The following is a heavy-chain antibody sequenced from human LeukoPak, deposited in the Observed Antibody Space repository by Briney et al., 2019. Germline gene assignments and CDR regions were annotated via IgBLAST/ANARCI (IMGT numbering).Heavy chain of an antibody. CDR1: GYTFTGYY. CDR2: INLNRGGT. Sequence: ASVKVSCKASGYTFTGYYMHWVRQAPGQGLEWMGWINLNRGGTNYAQKFQGRVTMTRDTSISTAYMELSRLRSDDTAVYYCARDAHDFWSGHAYYYYMDVWGKGTTVTVSS. D-gene: IGHD3-3*01. CDR3: ARDAHDFWSGHAYYYYMDV. V-gene: IGHV1-2*02. J-gene: IGHJ6*03.